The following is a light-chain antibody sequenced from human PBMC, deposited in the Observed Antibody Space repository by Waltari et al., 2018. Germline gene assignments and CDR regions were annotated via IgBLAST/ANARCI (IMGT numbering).Light chain of an antibody. Sequence: EILLTQSPGTLSLSPGERATLSCRASQSVTRALAWYQQKPGQAPRLLIYGASNRATGIPDRFSGSGSGTDFSLTISRLEREDFAVYYCQHYVRLPATFGQGTKVEIK. CDR1: QSVTRAL. CDR3: QHYVRLPAT. V-gene: IGKV3-20*01. CDR2: GAS. J-gene: IGKJ1*01.